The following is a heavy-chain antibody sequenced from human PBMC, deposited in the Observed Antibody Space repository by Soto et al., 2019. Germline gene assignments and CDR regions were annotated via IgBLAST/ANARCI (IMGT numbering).Heavy chain of an antibody. CDR2: IYHSGST. V-gene: IGHV4-30-2*01. J-gene: IGHJ4*02. Sequence: TLSLTCAVSGGSISSGGYSWSWIRQPPGKGLEWIGYIYHSGSTYYNPSLKSRVTISVDRSKNQFSLKLSSVTAADTAVYYCAREGVWRSYRAIDYWGQGTLVTGSS. CDR3: AREGVWRSYRAIDY. D-gene: IGHD3-16*02. CDR1: GGSISSGGYS.